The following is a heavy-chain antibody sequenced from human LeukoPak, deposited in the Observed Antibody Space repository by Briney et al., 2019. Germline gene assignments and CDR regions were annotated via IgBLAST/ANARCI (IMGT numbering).Heavy chain of an antibody. CDR3: ASSGIFGVVNCY. CDR1: GFTFSSYS. J-gene: IGHJ4*02. CDR2: ISSSSSYI. Sequence: PGGSLRLSCAASGFTFSSYSMNWVRQAPGKGLEWVSSISSSSSYIYYADSVKGRFTTSRDNAKNSLYLQMNSLRAEDTAVYYCASSGIFGVVNCYWGQGTLVTVSS. D-gene: IGHD3-3*01. V-gene: IGHV3-21*01.